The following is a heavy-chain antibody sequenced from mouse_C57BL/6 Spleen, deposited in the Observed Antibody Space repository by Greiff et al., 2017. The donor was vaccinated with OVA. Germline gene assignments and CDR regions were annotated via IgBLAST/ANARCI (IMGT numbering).Heavy chain of an antibody. Sequence: VQLQQSGAELVRPGASVTLSCKASGYTFTDYEMHWVKQTPVHGLEWIGAIDPETGGTAYNQKFKGQAILTADKSSTTASMELRSLTSEDSAVYYCTRGRYGNKDYWGQGTTLTVSS. V-gene: IGHV1-15*01. CDR3: TRGRYGNKDY. CDR1: GYTFTDYE. D-gene: IGHD2-1*01. J-gene: IGHJ2*01. CDR2: IDPETGGT.